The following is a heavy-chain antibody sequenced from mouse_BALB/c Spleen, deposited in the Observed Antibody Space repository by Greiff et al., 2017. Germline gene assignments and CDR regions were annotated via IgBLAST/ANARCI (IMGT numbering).Heavy chain of an antibody. CDR2: ISYSGST. CDR3: ARGPKSVLRPRYFDV. V-gene: IGHV3-8*02. D-gene: IGHD1-2*01. CDR1: GDSITSGY. J-gene: IGHJ1*01. Sequence: EVQLQESGPSLVKPSQTLSLTCSVTGDSITSGYWNWIRKFPGNKLEYMGYISYSGSTYYNPSLKSRISITRDTSKNQYYLQLNSVTTEDTATYYCARGPKSVLRPRYFDVWGAGTTVTVSS.